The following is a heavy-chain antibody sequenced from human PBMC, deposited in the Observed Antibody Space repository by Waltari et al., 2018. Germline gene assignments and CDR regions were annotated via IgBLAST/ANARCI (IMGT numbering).Heavy chain of an antibody. Sequence: QVLLVQSGAEVKKPGASVKVSCKASGYTFTSYDINWVRQASGQGFEWLGWMNPNNNITAYEQKFQGRVSITSDSSKSTAYMELSSLKSEDTAVYYCARMGGWNSDFWGQGTPVIVSS. V-gene: IGHV1-8*01. CDR1: GYTFTSYD. CDR2: MNPNNNIT. J-gene: IGHJ4*02. D-gene: IGHD2-15*01. CDR3: ARMGGWNSDF.